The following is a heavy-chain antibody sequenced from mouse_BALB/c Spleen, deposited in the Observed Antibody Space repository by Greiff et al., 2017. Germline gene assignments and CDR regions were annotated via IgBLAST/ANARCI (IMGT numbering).Heavy chain of an antibody. CDR3: ARDYFDY. V-gene: IGHV1-63*02. J-gene: IGHJ2*01. CDR1: GYTFTNYW. Sequence: VKLVESGPELVKPGASVKISCKASGYTFTNYWLGWVKQRPGHGLEWIGDIYPGGGYTNYNEKFKGKDTLTADTSSSTAYMQLSSLTSEDSAVYFCARDYFDYWGQGTTLTVSS. CDR2: IYPGGGYT.